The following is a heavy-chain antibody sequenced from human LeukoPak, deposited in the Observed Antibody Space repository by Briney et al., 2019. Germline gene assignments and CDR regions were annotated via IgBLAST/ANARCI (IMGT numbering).Heavy chain of an antibody. CDR3: ARPGYYSRDAFDI. J-gene: IGHJ3*02. CDR1: GGSISSGSYY. V-gene: IGHV4-61*02. Sequence: PSETLSLTCTVSGGSISSGSYYWSWIRQPAGKGLEWIGRIYTSGSTNYNPSLKSRVTISVDTSKDQFSLKLSSVTAADTAVYYCARPGYYSRDAFDIWGQGTMVTVSS. CDR2: IYTSGST. D-gene: IGHD3-3*01.